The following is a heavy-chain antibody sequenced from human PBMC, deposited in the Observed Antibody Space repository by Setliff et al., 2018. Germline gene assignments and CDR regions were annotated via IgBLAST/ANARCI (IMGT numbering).Heavy chain of an antibody. CDR1: GGSISSSNW. Sequence: SETLSLTCAVSGGSISSSNWWSWVRQHPGKGLEWIGYIYYSGSTYYNPSLKSRVTISVDTSKNQFSLKLSSVTAADTAVYYCARLLMNVWGQGTTVTVSS. CDR2: IYYSGST. V-gene: IGHV4-31*11. J-gene: IGHJ6*02. CDR3: ARLLMNV.